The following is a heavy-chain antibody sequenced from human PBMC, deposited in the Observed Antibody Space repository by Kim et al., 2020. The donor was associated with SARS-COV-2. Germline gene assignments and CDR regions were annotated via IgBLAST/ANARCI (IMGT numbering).Heavy chain of an antibody. CDR3: ATPYIAAAGTHPDY. D-gene: IGHD6-13*01. CDR1: GFTFSSYS. CDR2: ISSSSSTI. V-gene: IGHV3-48*02. Sequence: GGSLRLSCAASGFTFSSYSMNWVRQAPGKGLEWVSYISSSSSTIYYADSVKGRFTISRDNAKNSLYLQMNSLRDEDTAVYYCATPYIAAAGTHPDYWGQGTLVTVSS. J-gene: IGHJ4*02.